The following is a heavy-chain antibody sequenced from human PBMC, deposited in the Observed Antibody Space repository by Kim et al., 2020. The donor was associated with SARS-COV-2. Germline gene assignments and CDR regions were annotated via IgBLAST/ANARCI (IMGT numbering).Heavy chain of an antibody. CDR3: AKDDTLSYGGRPFGMDV. V-gene: IGHV3-23*01. J-gene: IGHJ6*02. D-gene: IGHD4-17*01. CDR1: GFTFRNHA. CDR2: ISGSGDYT. Sequence: LSLTCAASGFTFRNHAMTWVRQAPGKGLEWVSAISGSGDYTYYAGSVKGRFTISRDNSKNTLYLQMNSLRAEDTAVYYCAKDDTLSYGGRPFGMDVWGLGTTVIVSS.